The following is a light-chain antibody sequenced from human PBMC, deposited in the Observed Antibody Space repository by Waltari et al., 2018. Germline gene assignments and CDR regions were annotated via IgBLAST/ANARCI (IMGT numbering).Light chain of an antibody. Sequence: RQLPGVAPKPLIHGYSSRPPGVPDRFSGSKSGTSASLAITGLQAEDEADYYCQSFDSSLSGVVFGGGTKLTVL. V-gene: IGLV1-40*01. CDR2: GYS. CDR3: QSFDSSLSGVV. J-gene: IGLJ2*01.